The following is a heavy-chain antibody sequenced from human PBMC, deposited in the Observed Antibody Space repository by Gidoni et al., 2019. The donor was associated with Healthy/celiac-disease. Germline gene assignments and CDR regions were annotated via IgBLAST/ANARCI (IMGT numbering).Heavy chain of an antibody. V-gene: IGHV4-59*01. Sequence: VQLQESGPGLVKPSETLSLTCTVSGGSISSYYWSWIRQPPGKGLEWIGYIYYSGSTNYNPSLKSRVTISVDTSKNQFSLKLSSVTAADTAVYYCARALGGSSPGLGYFDYWGQGTLVTVSS. CDR1: GGSISSYY. CDR2: IYYSGST. J-gene: IGHJ4*02. D-gene: IGHD6-6*01. CDR3: ARALGGSSPGLGYFDY.